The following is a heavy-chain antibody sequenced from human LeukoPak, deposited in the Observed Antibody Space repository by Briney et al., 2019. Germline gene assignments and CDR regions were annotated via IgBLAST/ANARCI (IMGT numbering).Heavy chain of an antibody. CDR3: ARTYYYDSSGYYTLEYYFDY. V-gene: IGHV4-59*01. D-gene: IGHD3-22*01. Sequence: SETLSLTCTVSGGSITRYYWSWIRQPPGKGLEWIGYIYYSGSTNYNPSLKSRVTISVDTSKNQFSLKLSPVTAADTAVYYCARTYYYDSSGYYTLEYYFDYWGQGTLVTVSS. CDR2: IYYSGST. CDR1: GGSITRYY. J-gene: IGHJ4*02.